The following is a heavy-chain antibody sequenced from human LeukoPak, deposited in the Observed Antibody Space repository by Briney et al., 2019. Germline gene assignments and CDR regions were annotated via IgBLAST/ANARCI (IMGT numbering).Heavy chain of an antibody. CDR2: ISGSGGST. CDR3: AKVRAGNYYYDSSDY. V-gene: IGHV3-23*01. J-gene: IGHJ4*02. Sequence: GGSLRLSCAASGFTFSSYGMSWVRQAPGKGLEWVSAISGSGGSTYYAGSVKGRFTISRDNSKNTLYLQMNSLRAEDTAVYYCAKVRAGNYYYDSSDYWGQGTLVTVSS. CDR1: GFTFSSYG. D-gene: IGHD3-22*01.